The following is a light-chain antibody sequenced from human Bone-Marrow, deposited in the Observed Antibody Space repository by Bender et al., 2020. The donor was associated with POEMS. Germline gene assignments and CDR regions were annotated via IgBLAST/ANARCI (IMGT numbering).Light chain of an antibody. V-gene: IGLV2-23*01. J-gene: IGLJ1*01. Sequence: QSSLTRPASMSGSPGQSITISCTASSSGVGTYNLVSWYQHHPGKAPKLMIYEGSYRPSGVSNRFSGSKSGNTASLTISGLQAEDEADYYCCSYAGSTTFYVFGTGTKVTVL. CDR2: EGS. CDR3: CSYAGSTTFYV. CDR1: SSGVGTYNL.